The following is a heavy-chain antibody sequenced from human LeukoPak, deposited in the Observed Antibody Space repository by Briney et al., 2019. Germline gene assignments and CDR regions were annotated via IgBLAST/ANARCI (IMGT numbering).Heavy chain of an antibody. Sequence: PSETLSLTCTVSGDSLFGYYWSCIRQPPGKGLEWIGYIHYSGSTNYNPSLQSRVTISVDTSRSHFSLKLSSATAADTAVYYCARGERLGPDFWGQGTLVTVSS. CDR3: ARGERLGPDF. D-gene: IGHD1-1*01. V-gene: IGHV4-59*01. CDR2: IHYSGST. J-gene: IGHJ4*02. CDR1: GDSLFGYY.